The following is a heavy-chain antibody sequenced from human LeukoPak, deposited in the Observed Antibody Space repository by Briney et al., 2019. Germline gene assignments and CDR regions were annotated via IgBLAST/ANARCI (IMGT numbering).Heavy chain of an antibody. CDR2: ISSSSSYI. V-gene: IGHV3-21*01. Sequence: GGSLRLSCAACGFTFSSYSMNWVRQAPGKGLEWVSSISSSSSYIYYTDSVKGRFTISRDDAKNSLYLQMNSLRAEDTAVYYCAREQLLKPNYGMDVWGQGTTVTVSS. D-gene: IGHD2-2*01. J-gene: IGHJ6*02. CDR3: AREQLLKPNYGMDV. CDR1: GFTFSSYS.